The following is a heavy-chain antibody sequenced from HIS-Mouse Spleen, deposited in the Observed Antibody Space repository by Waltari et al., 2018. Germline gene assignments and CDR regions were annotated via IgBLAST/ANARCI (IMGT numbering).Heavy chain of an antibody. CDR1: GFTFSSYG. D-gene: IGHD7-27*01. J-gene: IGHJ4*02. CDR2: ISYDGSNK. Sequence: QVQLVESGGGVVQPGRSLRLSCAASGFTFSSYGMHWVRQAPGKGLEWVAVISYDGSNKYYADSVKGRFTISRDNSKNTLYLQMNSLRAEDTAVYYCAKDGKLGIRGYFDYWGQGTLVTVSS. V-gene: IGHV3-30*18. CDR3: AKDGKLGIRGYFDY.